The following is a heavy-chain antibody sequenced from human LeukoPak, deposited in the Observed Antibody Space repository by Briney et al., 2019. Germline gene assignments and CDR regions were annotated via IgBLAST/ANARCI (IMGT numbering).Heavy chain of an antibody. V-gene: IGHV3-23*01. Sequence: QPGGSLRLSCAASGFTFSSYAMSWARQAPGKGLEWISGISGSGSNTYYAESVKGRFTISRDNSKNTLYLRMKSLRGEDTAIYFCAKESTVTPGNVNWFDPWGQGTLVTVSS. CDR1: GFTFSSYA. CDR3: AKESTVTPGNVNWFDP. J-gene: IGHJ5*02. D-gene: IGHD4-17*01. CDR2: ISGSGSNT.